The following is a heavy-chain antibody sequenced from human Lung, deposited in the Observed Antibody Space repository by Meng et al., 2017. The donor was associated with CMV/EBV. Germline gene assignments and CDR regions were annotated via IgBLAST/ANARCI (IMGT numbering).Heavy chain of an antibody. Sequence: GGSXRLXCIASGFTFNTYGMHWVRQAPGKGLEWVAFIRSDGHQTYYADSVKGRFAVSRDNSKNTLYLRMTSLRAGDTAVYFCAKDLVDYYFDSWGQATLVTVSS. D-gene: IGHD5-12*01. CDR2: IRSDGHQT. J-gene: IGHJ4*02. V-gene: IGHV3-30*02. CDR1: GFTFNTYG. CDR3: AKDLVDYYFDS.